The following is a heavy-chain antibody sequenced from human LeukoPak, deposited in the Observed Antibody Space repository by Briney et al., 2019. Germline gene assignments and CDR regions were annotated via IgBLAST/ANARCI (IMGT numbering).Heavy chain of an antibody. Sequence: GGSLRLSCAASGFTFSSYWMHWVRQVPGKGLVWVSRINSDGSSTTYADSVKGRFTISRDNAKSMLYLQMNSLRAEDTAVYYCATLAENRDSGYYFDSWGQGTLVTVSS. V-gene: IGHV3-74*01. CDR2: INSDGSST. D-gene: IGHD3-10*01. CDR3: ATLAENRDSGYYFDS. CDR1: GFTFSSYW. J-gene: IGHJ4*02.